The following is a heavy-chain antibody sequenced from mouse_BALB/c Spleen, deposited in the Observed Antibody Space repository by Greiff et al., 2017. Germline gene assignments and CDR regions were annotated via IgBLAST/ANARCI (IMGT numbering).Heavy chain of an antibody. Sequence: EVKVEESGGGLVKPGGSLKLSCAASGFTFSSYAMSWVRQTPEKRLEWVASISSGGSTYYPDSVKGRFTISRDNARNILYLQMSSLRSEDTAMYYCARGRGPYDYLDYWGQGTTLTVSS. D-gene: IGHD2-3*01. CDR1: GFTFSSYA. V-gene: IGHV5-6-5*01. CDR3: ARGRGPYDYLDY. CDR2: ISSGGST. J-gene: IGHJ2*01.